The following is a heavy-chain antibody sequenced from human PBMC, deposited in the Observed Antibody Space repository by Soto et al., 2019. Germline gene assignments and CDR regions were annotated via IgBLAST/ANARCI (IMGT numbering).Heavy chain of an antibody. Sequence: QVQLQESGPGLVKSSETLSLTCTVSGGSISSYYWSWIRQPPGKGLEWLAYIYYSGITNYNPSIKSRVTISVNTPKNQFSLKLSAVTAADTDVDYCARDIETSCFDPWGKGTLVTVSS. CDR3: ARDIETSCFDP. V-gene: IGHV4-59*01. D-gene: IGHD2-15*01. J-gene: IGHJ5*02. CDR1: GGSISSYY. CDR2: IYYSGIT.